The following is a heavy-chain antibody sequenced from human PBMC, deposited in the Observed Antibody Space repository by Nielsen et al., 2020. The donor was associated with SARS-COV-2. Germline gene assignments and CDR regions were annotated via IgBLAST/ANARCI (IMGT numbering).Heavy chain of an antibody. CDR3: ASSLPGRPSVY. J-gene: IGHJ4*02. V-gene: IGHV1-69*04. D-gene: IGHD1-26*01. CDR2: IIPILGIA. Sequence: SVKVSCKASGGTFSSYAISWVRQAPGQGLEWMGRIIPILGIANYAQKFQGRVTITADKSTSTAYMELSSLRSEDTAVYYCASSLPGRPSVYWGQGTLVTVSS. CDR1: GGTFSSYA.